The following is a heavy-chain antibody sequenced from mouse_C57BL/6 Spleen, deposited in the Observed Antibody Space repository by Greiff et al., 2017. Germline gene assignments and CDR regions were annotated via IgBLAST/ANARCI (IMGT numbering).Heavy chain of an antibody. CDR1: GYAFSSSW. CDR3: ARSRTAQATSRAMDY. CDR2: IYPGDGDT. J-gene: IGHJ4*01. V-gene: IGHV1-82*01. Sequence: VQRVESGPELVKPGASVKISCKASGYAFSSSWMNWVKQRPGKGLEWIGRIYPGDGDTNYNGKFKGKATLTADKSSSTAYMQLSSLTSEDSAVYFCARSRTAQATSRAMDYWGEGTSLTVSS. D-gene: IGHD3-2*02.